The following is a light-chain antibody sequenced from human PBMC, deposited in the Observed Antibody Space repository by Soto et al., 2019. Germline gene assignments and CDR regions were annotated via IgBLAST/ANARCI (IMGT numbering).Light chain of an antibody. CDR3: QQYNSYWT. CDR1: QSVGTF. Sequence: EIVLTQSPATLSLSPGERATLSCRASQSVGTFFAWYQQKPGQAPRLLIYDASNRATGIPARFSGSGSGTDFTLTISSLQPDDFVTYYCQQYNSYWTFGQGTKVDIK. CDR2: DAS. J-gene: IGKJ1*01. V-gene: IGKV3-11*01.